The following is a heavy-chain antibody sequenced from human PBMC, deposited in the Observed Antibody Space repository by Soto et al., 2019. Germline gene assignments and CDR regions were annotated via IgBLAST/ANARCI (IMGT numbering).Heavy chain of an antibody. CDR1: GYSFTSYW. J-gene: IGHJ3*02. D-gene: IGHD6-6*01. V-gene: IGHV5-51*01. Sequence: PGESLKISCKGSGYSFTSYWIGWVRQMPGKGLEWMGIIYPGDSDTRYSPSFQGQVTISADKSISTAYLQWSSLKASDTAMYYCARLSSRQYYSSSVHDAFDIWGQGTMVTVSS. CDR3: ARLSSRQYYSSSVHDAFDI. CDR2: IYPGDSDT.